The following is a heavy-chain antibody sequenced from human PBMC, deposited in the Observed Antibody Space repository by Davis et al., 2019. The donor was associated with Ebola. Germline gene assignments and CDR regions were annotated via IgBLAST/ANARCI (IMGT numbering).Heavy chain of an antibody. Sequence: PGGSLRLSCAASGFTFSSYAMHWVRQAPGKGLEWVAVISYDGGNKYYADSVKGRFTISRDNSKNTLYLQMNSLRAEDTAVYYCARGQGRYYYYGMDVWGQGTTVTVSS. CDR3: ARGQGRYYYYGMDV. V-gene: IGHV3-30-3*01. CDR1: GFTFSSYA. J-gene: IGHJ6*02. CDR2: ISYDGGNK.